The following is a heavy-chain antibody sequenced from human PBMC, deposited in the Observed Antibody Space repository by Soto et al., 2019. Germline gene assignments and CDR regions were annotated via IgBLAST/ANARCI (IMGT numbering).Heavy chain of an antibody. Sequence: PGGSLRLSCAASGFTFSSYAMHWVRQAPGKGLEWVAVISYDGSNKYYADSVKGRFTISRDNSKNTLYLQMNSLRAEDTAVYYCARGDRRPEYSSSYYYYYGMDVWGQGTTVTVSS. V-gene: IGHV3-30-3*01. CDR2: ISYDGSNK. CDR1: GFTFSSYA. J-gene: IGHJ6*02. CDR3: ARGDRRPEYSSSYYYYYGMDV. D-gene: IGHD6-13*01.